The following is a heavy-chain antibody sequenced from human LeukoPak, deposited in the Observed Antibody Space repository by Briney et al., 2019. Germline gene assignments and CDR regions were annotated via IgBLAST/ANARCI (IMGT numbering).Heavy chain of an antibody. CDR2: IIPIFGTA. J-gene: IGHJ6*03. Sequence: ASVKVSCKASGYTFTGYYMHWVRQAPGQGLEWMGGIIPIFGTANYAQKFQGRVTITADESTSTAYMELSSLRSEDTAVYYCARGKQLDYYYMDVWGKGTTVTISS. V-gene: IGHV1-69*13. CDR1: GYTFTGYY. D-gene: IGHD5-18*01. CDR3: ARGKQLDYYYMDV.